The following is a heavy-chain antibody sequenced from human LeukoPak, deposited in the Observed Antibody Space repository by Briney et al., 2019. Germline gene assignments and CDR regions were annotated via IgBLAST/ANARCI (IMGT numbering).Heavy chain of an antibody. CDR3: AKVPNSDYFDY. V-gene: IGHV3-23*01. CDR1: GFTFSTYA. CDR2: ISAGATTT. D-gene: IGHD1-7*01. Sequence: GGSLRLSCAASGFTFSTYAMSWVRQAPGKGLEWVSSISAGATTTNYADSVKGRFTISRDNSRNTLYLQMNSLRAEDTAVYYCAKVPNSDYFDYWGQGTLVTVSS. J-gene: IGHJ4*02.